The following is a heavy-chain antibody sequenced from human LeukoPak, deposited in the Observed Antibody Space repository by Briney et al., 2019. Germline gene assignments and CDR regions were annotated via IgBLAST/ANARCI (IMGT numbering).Heavy chain of an antibody. V-gene: IGHV1-46*01. CDR1: GYTFTSYY. CDR2: INPSGGST. D-gene: IGHD2-15*01. CDR3: AKAPVTTCSGAYCYPFDH. Sequence: ASVKVSCKASGYTFTSYYMHWVRQAPGQGLEWMGIINPSGGSTSYAQKFQGRVTMTRDMSTSTVYMELNSLRAGDAAVYYCAKAPVTTCSGAYCYPFDHWSQGTLVTVSS. J-gene: IGHJ4*02.